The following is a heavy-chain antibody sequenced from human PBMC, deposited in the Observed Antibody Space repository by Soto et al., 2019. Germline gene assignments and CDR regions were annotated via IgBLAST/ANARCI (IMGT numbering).Heavy chain of an antibody. CDR1: GFTFRSYA. CDR3: AKEPVGPDWYFDL. J-gene: IGHJ2*01. CDR2: ISGSGIST. Sequence: PGGSLSLSCPASGFTFRSYAMSWVRQAPGKGLEWVSGISGSGISTHYADSVKGRFTVSRDNSKNTLYLQMNSLRAEDTAVYNCAKEPVGPDWYFDLWGRGTLVTVSS. V-gene: IGHV3-23*01.